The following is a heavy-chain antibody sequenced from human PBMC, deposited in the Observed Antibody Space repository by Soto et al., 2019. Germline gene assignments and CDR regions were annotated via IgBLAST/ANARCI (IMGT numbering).Heavy chain of an antibody. CDR1: GYTFSNYG. CDR2: ISLYSDGT. V-gene: IGHV1-18*01. D-gene: IGHD2-2*01. J-gene: IGHJ5*02. CDR3: ARVVPGAEAWFGP. Sequence: QVQLVQSGGEVKRPGASVKVSCKTSGYTFSNYGITWVRQAPGQPLEWLGWISLYSDGTNYAQKVQGRVSMTTDTSTTTAYMELRSLSSDDTAVYYCARVVPGAEAWFGPWGQGTLVTVSS.